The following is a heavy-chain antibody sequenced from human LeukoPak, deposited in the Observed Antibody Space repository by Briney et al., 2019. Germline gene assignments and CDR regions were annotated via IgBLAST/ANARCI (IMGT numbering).Heavy chain of an antibody. J-gene: IGHJ3*02. V-gene: IGHV4-4*07. CDR1: VGSISNYY. CDR3: ARGAGPPLRAFDI. Sequence: PSETLSLTCTVSVGSISNYYWSWIRQPAGKGLEWIGRIYTDGSTYYNPSLKSRLTVSVDTSRNQFSLNLSSVTAADTAVYYCARGAGPPLRAFDIWGQGTMVTVSS. CDR2: IYTDGST.